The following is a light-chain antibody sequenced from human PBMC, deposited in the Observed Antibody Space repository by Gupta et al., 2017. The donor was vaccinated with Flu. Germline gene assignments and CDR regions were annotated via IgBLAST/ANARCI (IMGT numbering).Light chain of an antibody. Sequence: IVLTQSPATLSSSPGERATLSCRASQSVGRFLAWYQQKPGQAPSLLIYDTSNRATGIPARFSGSGSGTDFTLTISSLEPEDFAVYYCQQRRDWPITFGQGTRLEIK. CDR2: DTS. CDR3: QQRRDWPIT. CDR1: QSVGRF. J-gene: IGKJ5*01. V-gene: IGKV3-11*01.